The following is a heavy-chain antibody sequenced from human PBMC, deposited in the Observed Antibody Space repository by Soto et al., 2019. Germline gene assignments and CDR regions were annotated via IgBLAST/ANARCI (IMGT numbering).Heavy chain of an antibody. V-gene: IGHV1-18*01. CDR2: ISAYNGNT. Sequence: ASVKVSCKASGYTFTSYCISWVRQAPGQGLEWMGWISAYNGNTNYAQKLQGRVTMTTDTSTSTAYMELRSLRSDDTAVYYCARDRLYYYGSGSPEGDYWGQGTLVTVSS. CDR3: ARDRLYYYGSGSPEGDY. D-gene: IGHD3-10*01. CDR1: GYTFTSYC. J-gene: IGHJ4*02.